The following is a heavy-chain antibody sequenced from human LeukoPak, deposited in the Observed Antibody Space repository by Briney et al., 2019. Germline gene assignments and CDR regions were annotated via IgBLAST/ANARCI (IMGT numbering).Heavy chain of an antibody. Sequence: GRSLRLSCTASGFTFSNYGMSWVRQAPGKGLEWVSSISGYGGSTYYADSVKGRFTISRDNAKTSLSLQMNSLRAEDTAVYYCARDYSSSPFRVRDYYYMDVWGKGTTVIVSS. J-gene: IGHJ6*03. D-gene: IGHD6-6*01. CDR1: GFTFSNYG. V-gene: IGHV3-21*01. CDR2: ISGYGGST. CDR3: ARDYSSSPFRVRDYYYMDV.